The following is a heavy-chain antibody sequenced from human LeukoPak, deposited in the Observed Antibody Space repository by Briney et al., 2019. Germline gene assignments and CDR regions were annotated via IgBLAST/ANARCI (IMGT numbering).Heavy chain of an antibody. Sequence: ASVKVSCKASGGTFSSYAISWVRQAPGQGLEWMGWMNPNSGNTGYAQKFQGRVTITRNTSISTAYMELSSLRSEDTAVYYCARGGYSSSWGAIPYYYYYYMDVWGKGTTVTVSS. CDR3: ARGGYSSSWGAIPYYYYYYMDV. D-gene: IGHD6-13*01. CDR1: GGTFSSYA. CDR2: MNPNSGNT. J-gene: IGHJ6*03. V-gene: IGHV1-8*03.